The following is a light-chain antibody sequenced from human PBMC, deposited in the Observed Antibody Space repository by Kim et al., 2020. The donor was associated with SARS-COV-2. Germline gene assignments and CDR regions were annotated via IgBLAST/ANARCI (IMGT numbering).Light chain of an antibody. J-gene: IGLJ2*01. V-gene: IGLV3-1*01. CDR2: QDS. CDR3: QAWDSSTAV. Sequence: SYELTQPPSESVSPGQTASITCSGDKLGDKYACWYQQKPGQSPVLVIYQDSKRPSGIPERFSGSNSGNTATLTISGTQAMDEADYYCQAWDSSTAVFGGG. CDR1: KLGDKY.